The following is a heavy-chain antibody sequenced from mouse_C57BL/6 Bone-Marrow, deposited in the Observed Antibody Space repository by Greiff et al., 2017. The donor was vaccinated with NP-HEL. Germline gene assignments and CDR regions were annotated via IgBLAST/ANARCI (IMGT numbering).Heavy chain of an antibody. CDR3: ARETYYGNPHWYFDV. J-gene: IGHJ1*03. Sequence: QVQLQQPGAELVRPGSSVKLSCKASSYTFTSYWMHWVKQRPIQGLEWIGNIDPSDSETHYNQKFKDKATLTVDKSSSTAYMQLSSLTSEDSAVYYCARETYYGNPHWYFDVWGTGTTVTVSS. CDR1: SYTFTSYW. V-gene: IGHV1-52*01. D-gene: IGHD2-10*01. CDR2: IDPSDSET.